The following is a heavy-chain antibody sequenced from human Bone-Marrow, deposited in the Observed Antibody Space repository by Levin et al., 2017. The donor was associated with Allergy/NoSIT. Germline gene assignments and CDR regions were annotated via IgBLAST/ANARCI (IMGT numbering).Heavy chain of an antibody. CDR1: GYTFTSYD. V-gene: IGHV1-8*01. D-gene: IGHD3-22*01. J-gene: IGHJ6*02. CDR2: MNPNSGNT. CDR3: ARSHYYDSSGYYAPGYYYGMDV. Sequence: GESLKISCKASGYTFTSYDINWVRQATGQGLEWMGWMNPNSGNTGYAQKFQGRVTMTRNTSISTAYMELSSLRSEDTAVYYCARSHYYDSSGYYAPGYYYGMDVWGQGTTVTVSS.